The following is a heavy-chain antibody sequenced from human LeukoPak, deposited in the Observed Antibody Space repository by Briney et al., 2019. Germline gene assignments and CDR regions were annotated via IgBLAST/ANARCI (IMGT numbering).Heavy chain of an antibody. Sequence: GGSLRLSCAASGFTFSSYAMHWVRQAPGQRLEWMGWINAGNGNTKYSQKFQGRVTITRDTSASTAYMELSSLRSEDTAVYYCARGGPAANDYWGQGTLVTVSS. CDR2: INAGNGNT. CDR3: ARGGPAANDY. J-gene: IGHJ4*02. D-gene: IGHD2-2*01. V-gene: IGHV1-3*01. CDR1: GFTFSSYA.